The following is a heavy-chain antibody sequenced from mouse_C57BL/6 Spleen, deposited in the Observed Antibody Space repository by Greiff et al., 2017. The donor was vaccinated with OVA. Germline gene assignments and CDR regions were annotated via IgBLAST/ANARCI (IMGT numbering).Heavy chain of an antibody. D-gene: IGHD1-1*01. V-gene: IGHV1-15*01. J-gene: IGHJ3*01. CDR2: IDPETGGT. Sequence: VQLQQSGAELVRPGASVTLSCKASGYTFTDYEMHWVKQTPVHGLEWIGAIDPETGGTAYNQKFKGKAILTADKSSSTAYMELRSLTSEDSAVYYCTRAGSSPLFAYWGQGTLVTVSA. CDR3: TRAGSSPLFAY. CDR1: GYTFTDYE.